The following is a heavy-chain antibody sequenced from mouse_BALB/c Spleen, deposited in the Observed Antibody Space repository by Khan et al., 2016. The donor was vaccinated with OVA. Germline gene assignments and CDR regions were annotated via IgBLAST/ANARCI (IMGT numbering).Heavy chain of an antibody. CDR2: INPHIGET. Sequence: EVQLQESGPELVKPGASVKISCKASGYSFTGYFMNWVMQSHGKSLEWIGRINPHIGETFYNQKFKGKATLTVDESSSTAHMELRRLASEDSAVDDCARKNGSDFDYWGQGTTLTVSS. D-gene: IGHD1-1*01. J-gene: IGHJ2*01. CDR3: ARKNGSDFDY. V-gene: IGHV1-20*02. CDR1: GYSFTGYF.